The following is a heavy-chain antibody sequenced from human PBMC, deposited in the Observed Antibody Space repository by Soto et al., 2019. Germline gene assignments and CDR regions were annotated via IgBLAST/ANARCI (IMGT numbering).Heavy chain of an antibody. CDR2: IYYSGST. CDR1: GGSISSSRYY. D-gene: IGHD1-7*01. Sequence: QLQLQESGPGLVKPSETLSLTCTVSGGSISSSRYYWGWIRQPPGKGLEWIGSIYYSGSTYYNPSLKSRVTISVDTSKNQFSLKLSSVTAADTAVYYCARLDSITGTTGTLDPWGQGTLVTVSS. J-gene: IGHJ5*02. CDR3: ARLDSITGTTGTLDP. V-gene: IGHV4-39*01.